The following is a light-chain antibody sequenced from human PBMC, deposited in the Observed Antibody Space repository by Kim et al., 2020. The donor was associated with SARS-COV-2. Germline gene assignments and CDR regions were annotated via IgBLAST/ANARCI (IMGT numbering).Light chain of an antibody. CDR1: QSITTY. CDR3: QQTNTAPYT. J-gene: IGKJ2*01. CDR2: GAS. V-gene: IGKV1-39*01. Sequence: GDRVTITCRASQSITTYLNWYQQKPGKAPNLLIYGASSLESEVPSRFSGSGTGTDFTLTISSLQPEDFATYYCQQTNTAPYTFGPGTKLEI.